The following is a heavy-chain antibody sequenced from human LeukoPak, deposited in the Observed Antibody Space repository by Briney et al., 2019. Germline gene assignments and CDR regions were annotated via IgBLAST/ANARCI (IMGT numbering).Heavy chain of an antibody. D-gene: IGHD2-2*02. J-gene: IGHJ6*02. Sequence: SETLSLTCTVSGYSISSGYYWGWIRQPPGKGLEWIGSIYHSGSTYYNPSLKSRVTISVDTSKNQFSLKPSSVTAADTAAYYCARDCSSTSCYTNYYYGMDVWGQGTTVTVSS. CDR2: IYHSGST. CDR1: GYSISSGYY. V-gene: IGHV4-38-2*02. CDR3: ARDCSSTSCYTNYYYGMDV.